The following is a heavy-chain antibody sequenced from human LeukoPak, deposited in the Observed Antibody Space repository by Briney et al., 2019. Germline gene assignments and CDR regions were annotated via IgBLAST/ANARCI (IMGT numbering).Heavy chain of an antibody. Sequence: PGGSLRLSCAASRFTFSDYYMTWIRQAPGKGLDWVSYISSSGSTIYNADSVKGRFTISRDNAKNSLYLQMNSLRAEDTAVYYCARGANGNYFDYWGQGTLVTVSS. J-gene: IGHJ4*02. CDR2: ISSSGSTI. CDR1: RFTFSDYY. V-gene: IGHV3-11*01. CDR3: ARGANGNYFDY. D-gene: IGHD1-26*01.